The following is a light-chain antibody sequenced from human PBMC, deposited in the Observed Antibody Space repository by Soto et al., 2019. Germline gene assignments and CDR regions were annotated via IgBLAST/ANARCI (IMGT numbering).Light chain of an antibody. CDR3: QQYGTSPFT. CDR1: QSVSNNY. J-gene: IGKJ3*01. V-gene: IGKV3-20*01. Sequence: EIVLTQSPGTLSLSPGERATLSCRASQSVSNNYLAWYQQKPAQAPRLLISGASNRATGIPDRFSVSGSGTDFTLAISRLEPEDFAVYYCQQYGTSPFTFGPGTKVDLK. CDR2: GAS.